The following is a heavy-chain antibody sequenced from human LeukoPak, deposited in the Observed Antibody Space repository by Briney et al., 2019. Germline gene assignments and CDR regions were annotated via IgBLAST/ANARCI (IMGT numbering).Heavy chain of an antibody. Sequence: GRSLRLSCAASGFTFDDYAMNWVRQAPGKGLEWVSYISSSGSTIYYADSVKGRFTISRDNAKNSLYLQMNSLRAEDTAVYYCARGDYDMDYWGQGTLVTVSS. CDR3: ARGDYDMDY. J-gene: IGHJ4*02. CDR2: ISSSGSTI. CDR1: GFTFDDYA. V-gene: IGHV3-48*03. D-gene: IGHD3-9*01.